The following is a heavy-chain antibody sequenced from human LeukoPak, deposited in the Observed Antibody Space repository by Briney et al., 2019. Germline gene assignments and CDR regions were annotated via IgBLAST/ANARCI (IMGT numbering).Heavy chain of an antibody. V-gene: IGHV1-69*05. D-gene: IGHD3-10*01. CDR2: IIPIFGTA. CDR3: ANIGGLLWFGELGY. Sequence: SVKVSCKASGGTFSSYAISWVRQAPGQGLEWMGGIIPIFGTANYAQKFQGRVTITTDESTSTAYMELSSLRSEDTAVYYCANIGGLLWFGELGYWGQGTLVTVSS. CDR1: GGTFSSYA. J-gene: IGHJ4*02.